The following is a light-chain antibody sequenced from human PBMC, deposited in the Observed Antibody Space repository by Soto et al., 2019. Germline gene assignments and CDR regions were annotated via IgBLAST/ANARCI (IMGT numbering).Light chain of an antibody. Sequence: DIQMTQSPSTLSASIGDRVTITCRASESIRTWLAWYQHKPGKAPKFLIYDASSLESGVPSRFSGSGSGTEFTLTISSLQPGDFATYYCQHYNTYPWTFGHGTKVDIK. CDR1: ESIRTW. V-gene: IGKV1-5*01. CDR2: DAS. CDR3: QHYNTYPWT. J-gene: IGKJ1*01.